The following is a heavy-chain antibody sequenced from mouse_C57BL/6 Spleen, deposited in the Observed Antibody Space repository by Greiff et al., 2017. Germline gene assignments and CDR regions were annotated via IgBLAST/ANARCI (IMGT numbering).Heavy chain of an antibody. V-gene: IGHV3-6*01. CDR2: ISYDGSN. Sequence: DVKLQESGPGLVKPSQSLSLTCSVTGYSITSGYYWNWIRQFPGNKLEWMGYISYDGSNNYNPSLKNRISITRDTSKNQFFLKLNSVTTEDTATYYCAREGTAPGYFDYWGQGTTLTVSS. D-gene: IGHD3-3*01. CDR1: GYSITSGYY. J-gene: IGHJ2*01. CDR3: AREGTAPGYFDY.